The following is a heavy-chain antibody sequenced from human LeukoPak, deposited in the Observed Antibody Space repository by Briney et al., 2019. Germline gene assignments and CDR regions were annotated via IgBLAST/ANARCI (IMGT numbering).Heavy chain of an antibody. J-gene: IGHJ3*02. CDR1: GYSISSGFY. D-gene: IGHD1-26*01. Sequence: SETLSLTCAVSGYSISSGFYWGWIRQPPGKGLEWIGSIYHSGSTYYNPSLKSRVTISVDTSKNQFSLRLSSVTAADTAVYYCARLDGSYRLGAFDIWGQGTMVTVSS. CDR3: ARLDGSYRLGAFDI. CDR2: IYHSGST. V-gene: IGHV4-38-2*01.